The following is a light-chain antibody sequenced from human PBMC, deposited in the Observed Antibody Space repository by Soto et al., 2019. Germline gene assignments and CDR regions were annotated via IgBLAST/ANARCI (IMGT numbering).Light chain of an antibody. CDR2: AAS. J-gene: IGKJ1*01. V-gene: IGKV3-20*01. Sequence: ENVLTQSPGTLSLSPGERATLSCRASQSVSSDYLAWYQQKPGQAPRLLIYAASSRATGIPDRFSGSGSGTDFTLTISRVEPEDFAVYYCPQYGSSPQTFGQGTKVEIK. CDR1: QSVSSDY. CDR3: PQYGSSPQT.